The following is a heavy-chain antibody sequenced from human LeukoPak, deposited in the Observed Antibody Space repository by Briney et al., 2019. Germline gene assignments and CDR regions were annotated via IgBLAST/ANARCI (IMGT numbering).Heavy chain of an antibody. CDR1: GGSISSINW. CDR3: ARKDIAGSGTGFDY. J-gene: IGHJ4*02. V-gene: IGHV4-4*02. D-gene: IGHD6-19*01. CDR2: NCNSGGT. Sequence: SETLSLTCAVSGGSISSINWWSWAPRPPGKGLEWMDENCNSGGTNYNPSLKSRITISVNKSKSKFSLKLSSVPAADTAVYYCARKDIAGSGTGFDYWGQGTLVTVSS.